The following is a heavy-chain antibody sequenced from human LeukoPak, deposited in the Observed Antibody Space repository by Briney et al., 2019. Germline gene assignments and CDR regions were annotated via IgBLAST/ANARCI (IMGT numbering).Heavy chain of an antibody. V-gene: IGHV3-30*18. J-gene: IGHJ4*02. Sequence: PGRSLRLSCAASGFTFSSYGMHWVRQAPGKGLEWVAIISYDGSNKYYADSAKGRFTISRDNSKNTLYLQMDSLRVEDAAVYCCAKDLYFRSSWPFDYWGQGTLVTVSS. D-gene: IGHD6-13*01. CDR1: GFTFSSYG. CDR2: ISYDGSNK. CDR3: AKDLYFRSSWPFDY.